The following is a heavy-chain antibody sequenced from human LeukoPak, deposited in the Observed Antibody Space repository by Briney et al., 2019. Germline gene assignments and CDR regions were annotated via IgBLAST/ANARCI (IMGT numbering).Heavy chain of an antibody. J-gene: IGHJ4*02. Sequence: SQTLSLTCAISGDSVSTNNAAWHWLRQSPSRGLEWLGRAYYRSKWYYDYAVSVKSRITINPDTSKNHFSLQLNSVAPEDTAVYYCARDPGAGDFDYWARGTLVTVSS. CDR3: ARDPGAGDFDY. D-gene: IGHD6-19*01. CDR1: GDSVSTNNAA. V-gene: IGHV6-1*01. CDR2: AYYRSKWYY.